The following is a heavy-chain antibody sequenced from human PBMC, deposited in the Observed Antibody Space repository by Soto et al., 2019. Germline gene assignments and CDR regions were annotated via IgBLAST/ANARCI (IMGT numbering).Heavy chain of an antibody. CDR3: AREGGRDYDFWSGYYAQYYFDY. J-gene: IGHJ4*02. V-gene: IGHV4-31*03. D-gene: IGHD3-3*01. CDR1: GGSVSSGSYY. Sequence: SETLSLTCTVSGGSVSSGSYYWSWIRQHPGKGLEWIGYIYYSGSTYYTPSLKSRVTISVDTSKNQFSLKLSSVTAADTAVYYCAREGGRDYDFWSGYYAQYYFDYWGQGTLVTVSS. CDR2: IYYSGST.